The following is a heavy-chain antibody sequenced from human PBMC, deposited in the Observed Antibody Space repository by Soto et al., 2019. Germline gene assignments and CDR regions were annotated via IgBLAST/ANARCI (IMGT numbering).Heavy chain of an antibody. CDR2: IYYSGST. CDR3: AREVVAANYYFDY. CDR1: GGSISSYY. V-gene: IGHV4-59*12. D-gene: IGHD2-15*01. J-gene: IGHJ4*02. Sequence: SETLSLTCTVPGGSISSYYWSWIRQPPGKGLEWIGYIYYSGSTNYNPSLKSRVTISVDTSKNQFSLKLSSVTAADTAVYYCAREVVAANYYFDYWGQGTLVTVSS.